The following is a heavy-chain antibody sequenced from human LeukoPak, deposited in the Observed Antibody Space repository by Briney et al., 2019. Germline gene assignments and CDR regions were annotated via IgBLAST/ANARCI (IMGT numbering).Heavy chain of an antibody. CDR2: INHSGST. CDR3: ARDPAAATYYLGSWYYYGMDV. Sequence: PSETLSLTCAVYGGSFSGYYWSWIRQPPGKGLEWIGEINHSGSTNYNPSLKSRVTISVDTSKNQFSLKLSSVTAADTAVYYCARDPAAATYYLGSWYYYGMDVWGQGTTVTVSS. D-gene: IGHD3-10*01. CDR1: GGSFSGYY. J-gene: IGHJ6*02. V-gene: IGHV4-34*01.